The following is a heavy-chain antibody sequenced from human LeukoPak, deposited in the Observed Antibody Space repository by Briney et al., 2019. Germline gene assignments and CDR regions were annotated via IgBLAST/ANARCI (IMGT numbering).Heavy chain of an antibody. Sequence: SETLSLTCTVSGGSISSYYWSWIRQPPGKGLEWIGYIYYSGSTNYNPSLKSRVTISVDTSKNQFSLKLSSVTAADTAVYYCARGGTMVRGVIRSYYYYYMDVWGKGTTVTVSS. D-gene: IGHD3-10*01. J-gene: IGHJ6*03. CDR1: GGSISSYY. CDR3: ARGGTMVRGVIRSYYYYYMDV. CDR2: IYYSGST. V-gene: IGHV4-59*01.